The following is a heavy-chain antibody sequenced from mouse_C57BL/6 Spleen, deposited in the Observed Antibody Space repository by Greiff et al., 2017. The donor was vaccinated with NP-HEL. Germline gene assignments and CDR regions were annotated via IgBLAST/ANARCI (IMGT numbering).Heavy chain of an antibody. V-gene: IGHV1-69*01. CDR1: GYTFTSYW. CDR2: IDPSDSYT. J-gene: IGHJ1*03. Sequence: QVQLQQPGAELVMPGASVKLSCKASGYTFTSYWMHWVKQRPGQGLEWIGEIDPSDSYTNYNQKFKGKSTLTVAKSSSTAYVQLSSLTSEDSAVYYCDRGVSTTVVARLSYWYFDVWGTGTTVTVSS. CDR3: DRGVSTTVVARLSYWYFDV. D-gene: IGHD1-1*01.